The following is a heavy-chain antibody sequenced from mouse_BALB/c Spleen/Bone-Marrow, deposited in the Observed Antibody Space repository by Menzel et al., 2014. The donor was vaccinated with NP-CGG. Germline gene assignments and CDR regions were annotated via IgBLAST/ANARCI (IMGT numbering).Heavy chain of an antibody. CDR3: ARVYGNYDAMDY. J-gene: IGHJ4*01. CDR2: INPSSGYT. D-gene: IGHD2-1*01. CDR1: GCTFTTYT. V-gene: IGHV1-4*01. Sequence: VQLHQSGAELARPGASVKMSCRASGCTFTTYTMHWVKQRPGQGLEWIGYINPSSGYTYYNQKFKDKATLTADKSSSAAYLQLSSLTSEDSAVYYCARVYGNYDAMDYWGQGTSVTVSS.